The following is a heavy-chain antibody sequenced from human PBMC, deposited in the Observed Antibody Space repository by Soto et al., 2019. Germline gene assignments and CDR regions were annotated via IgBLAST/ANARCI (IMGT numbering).Heavy chain of an antibody. CDR2: IIPIFGTA. J-gene: IGHJ6*02. D-gene: IGHD6-13*01. V-gene: IGHV1-69*13. CDR1: GGTFSSYA. Sequence: SVKVSCKASGGTFSSYAISWVRQAPGQGLEWMGGIIPIFGTANYAQKFQGRVTITADESTSTAYMELSSLRSEDTAVYYCARDRGIPGIAAAGTYYYYYGMDVWGQGTTVTVSS. CDR3: ARDRGIPGIAAAGTYYYYYGMDV.